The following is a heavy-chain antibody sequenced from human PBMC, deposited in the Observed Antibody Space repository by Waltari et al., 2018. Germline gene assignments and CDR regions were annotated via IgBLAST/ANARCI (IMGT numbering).Heavy chain of an antibody. Sequence: SLRLSCAASGFTVSSIYMSWVRQAPGKGLEWVSVIYSDDSGGSTFYADSVKGRFTISRDNSKNLVYLQLNSLGVEDTAIYYCTKNLFGLSSTWGQGTLVTVSS. J-gene: IGHJ5*02. CDR3: TKNLFGLSST. V-gene: IGHV3-53*01. D-gene: IGHD3-9*01. CDR1: GFTVSSIY. CDR2: IYSDDSGGST.